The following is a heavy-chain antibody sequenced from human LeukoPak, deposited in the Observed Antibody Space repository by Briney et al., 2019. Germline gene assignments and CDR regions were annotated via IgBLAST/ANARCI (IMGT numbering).Heavy chain of an antibody. CDR2: IKEDGKMK. V-gene: IGHV3-7*01. CDR1: GFTVSYYW. J-gene: IGHJ4*02. D-gene: IGHD6-13*01. CDR3: ATSDDTAAGPY. Sequence: GGSLRLSCAASGFTVSYYWMTCVRQAQGKGLEWVANIKEDGKMKFYGSSGKGRCIISTDKATQSLYLQMNSLRAEDTAVYYCATSDDTAAGPYWGQGALVMVSS.